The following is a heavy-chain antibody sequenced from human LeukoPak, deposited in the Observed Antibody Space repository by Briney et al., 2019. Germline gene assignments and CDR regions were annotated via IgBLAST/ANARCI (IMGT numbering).Heavy chain of an antibody. Sequence: GGSLRLSCEASGFTFSSSIMHWVRQAPGKGLEYVSAISSNGDNTYYADSLKGRFSISRDNSKNTLYLQMSGLRAEDTAVYYCVKDRRVPEDHFPCWGQGTLVTVSS. CDR1: GFTFSSSI. CDR3: VKDRRVPEDHFPC. J-gene: IGHJ4*02. CDR2: ISSNGDNT. D-gene: IGHD3-10*01. V-gene: IGHV3-64D*09.